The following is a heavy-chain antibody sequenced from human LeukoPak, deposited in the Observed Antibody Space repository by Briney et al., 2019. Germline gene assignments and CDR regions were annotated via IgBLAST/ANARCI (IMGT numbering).Heavy chain of an antibody. CDR2: IYYSGST. Sequence: SETLSLTCTVSGGSIRSDGYYWSWIRQHPGKGLEWIGYIYYSGSTYPNPSLKGRVTISLDTSKKQFSLKLTSVTAADTAVYYCARVHGSGSYYNGDFDYWGQGTLVTVSS. CDR3: ARVHGSGSYYNGDFDY. CDR1: GGSIRSDGYY. J-gene: IGHJ4*02. D-gene: IGHD3-10*01. V-gene: IGHV4-31*03.